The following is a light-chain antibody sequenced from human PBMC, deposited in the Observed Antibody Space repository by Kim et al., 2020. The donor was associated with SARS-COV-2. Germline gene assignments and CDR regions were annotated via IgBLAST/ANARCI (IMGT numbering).Light chain of an antibody. V-gene: IGKV3-15*01. J-gene: IGKJ4*01. CDR1: QSVSSN. CDR2: GAS. CDR3: QQYNNWPLLT. Sequence: SPGERAPLSCRASQSVSSNLAWYQQKPGQAPRLLIYGASTRATGIPARFSGSGSGTEFTLTISSLQSEDCAVYYCQQYNNWPLLTFGGGTKVDIK.